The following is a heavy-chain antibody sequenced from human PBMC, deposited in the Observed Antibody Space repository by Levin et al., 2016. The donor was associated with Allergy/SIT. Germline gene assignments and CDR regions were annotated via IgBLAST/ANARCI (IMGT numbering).Heavy chain of an antibody. Sequence: GSLRLSCTVSGASFSGYFWSWFRQSPGKGLEWVGYIYSGGHTNYNPSLRSRVTISLDTSKSQFSLKLTSVTAADTAVYYCARVRGGGGGLPDYWGQGTLVTVSS. CDR2: IYSGGHT. J-gene: IGHJ4*02. D-gene: IGHD2-15*01. V-gene: IGHV4-59*01. CDR1: GASFSGYF. CDR3: ARVRGGGGGLPDY.